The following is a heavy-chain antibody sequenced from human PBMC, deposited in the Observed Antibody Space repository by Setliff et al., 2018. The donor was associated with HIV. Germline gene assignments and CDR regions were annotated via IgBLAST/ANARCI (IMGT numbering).Heavy chain of an antibody. V-gene: IGHV1-2*06. Sequence: VASVKVSCKASGYTFTGYYMHWVRQAPGQGLEWMGRINPNSGGTNYPQKFQGRVTMTRDTSISTVYMELSRLRSDDTAVYYCARESRDIVATSPLDYWGQGTLVTVSS. D-gene: IGHD5-12*01. J-gene: IGHJ4*02. CDR1: GYTFTGYY. CDR2: INPNSGGT. CDR3: ARESRDIVATSPLDY.